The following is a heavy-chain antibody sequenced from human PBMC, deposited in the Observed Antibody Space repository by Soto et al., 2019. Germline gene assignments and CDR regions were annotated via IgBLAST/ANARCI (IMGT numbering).Heavy chain of an antibody. V-gene: IGHV3-23*01. J-gene: IGHJ4*01. D-gene: IGHD3-9*01. CDR1: GFTFSSYA. CDR3: AKDRTVRYFDWLLPKGFDY. CDR2: ISGSGGST. Sequence: GGSLRLSCAASGFTFSSYAMSWVRQAPGKGLEWVSAISGSGGSTYYADSVKGRFTISRDNSKNTLYLQMNSLRAEDTAVYYCAKDRTVRYFDWLLPKGFDYWGHGTLVTVSS.